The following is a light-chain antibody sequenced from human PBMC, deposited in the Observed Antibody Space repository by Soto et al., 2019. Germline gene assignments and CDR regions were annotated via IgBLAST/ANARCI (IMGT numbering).Light chain of an antibody. V-gene: IGKV4-1*01. Sequence: DIVMTQSPDSLAVSLGERATINCKSSQSVLYSSNNKNYLAWYQQKAGQPPRLLIYWASTRKPGVPDRFSGSGSGTDFTLTISSLQAEDVAVYYCHQYYSVPFTFGPGTKVDIK. CDR2: WAS. J-gene: IGKJ3*01. CDR3: HQYYSVPFT. CDR1: QSVLYSSNNKNY.